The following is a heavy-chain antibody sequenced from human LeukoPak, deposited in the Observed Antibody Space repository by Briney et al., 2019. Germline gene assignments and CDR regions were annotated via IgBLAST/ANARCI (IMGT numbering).Heavy chain of an antibody. CDR1: GGSVSSGSYY. D-gene: IGHD4-17*01. Sequence: SETLSLTCTVSGGSVSSGSYYWSWIRQPPGKGLEWIGYIYYSGSTNYNPSLKSRVTISVDTSKNQFSLKLSSVTAADTAVYYCARDTYGDSLFGYWGQGTLVTVSS. CDR2: IYYSGST. CDR3: ARDTYGDSLFGY. J-gene: IGHJ4*02. V-gene: IGHV4-61*01.